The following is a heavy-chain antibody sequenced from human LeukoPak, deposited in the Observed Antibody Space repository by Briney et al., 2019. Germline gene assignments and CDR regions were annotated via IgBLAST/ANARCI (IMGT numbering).Heavy chain of an antibody. CDR2: ISGNAYI. Sequence: GGSLRLSCAASGFTFSSYSMHWVRQAPGKRLEWVSSISGNAYIYYADSVRGRFTISRDNAKNSLYLQMNSLRAEDTAVYYCARDPGDIVVVPAAFDYWGQGTLVTVSS. CDR1: GFTFSSYS. CDR3: ARDPGDIVVVPAAFDY. D-gene: IGHD2-2*01. J-gene: IGHJ4*02. V-gene: IGHV3-21*01.